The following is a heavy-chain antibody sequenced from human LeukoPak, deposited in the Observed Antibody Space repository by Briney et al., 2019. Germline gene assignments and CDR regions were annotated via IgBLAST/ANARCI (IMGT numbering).Heavy chain of an antibody. Sequence: PSETLSLTCTVSGGSISSYYWSWIRQPAGKGLEWIGRIYTSESTNYNPSLKSRVTMSVDTSKNQFSLKLSSVTAADTAVYYCARAIYCSSTSCYSWSDYYYMDVWGKGTTVTVSS. CDR3: ARAIYCSSTSCYSWSDYYYMDV. D-gene: IGHD2-2*01. CDR2: IYTSEST. CDR1: GGSISSYY. J-gene: IGHJ6*03. V-gene: IGHV4-4*07.